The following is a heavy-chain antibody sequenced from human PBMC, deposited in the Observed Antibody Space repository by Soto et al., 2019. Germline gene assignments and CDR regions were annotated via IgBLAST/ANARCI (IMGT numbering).Heavy chain of an antibody. CDR3: AKGEGYYDFWSGDASGY. V-gene: IGHV3-30*18. CDR2: ISYDGSNK. J-gene: IGHJ4*02. D-gene: IGHD3-3*01. Sequence: QVQLVESGGGVVQPGRSLRLSCAASGFTFSSYGMHWVRQAPGKGLEWVAVISYDGSNKYYADSVKGRFTISRDNSKNTLYLQMNSLRAEDTAVYYCAKGEGYYDFWSGDASGYWGQGTLVTVSS. CDR1: GFTFSSYG.